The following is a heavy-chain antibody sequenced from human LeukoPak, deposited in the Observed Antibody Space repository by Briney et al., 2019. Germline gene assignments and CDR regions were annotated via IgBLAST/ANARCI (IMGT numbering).Heavy chain of an antibody. CDR1: GFTFSSYG. D-gene: IGHD6-13*01. V-gene: IGHV3-23*01. CDR3: AKDPRWAPFDY. Sequence: GGTLRLSCAASGFTFSSYGMSWVRQAPGKGLEWVSAISGSGGSTYYADSVKGRFTISRDNSKNTLYLQMNSLRAEDTAVYYCAKDPRWAPFDYWGQGTLVTVSS. CDR2: ISGSGGST. J-gene: IGHJ4*02.